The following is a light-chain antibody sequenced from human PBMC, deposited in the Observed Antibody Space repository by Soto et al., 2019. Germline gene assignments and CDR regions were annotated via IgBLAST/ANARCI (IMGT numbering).Light chain of an antibody. CDR2: GAS. Sequence: EIVMTQSPAHLSVSPGERATLSCRASQSVSSNLAWYQQKPGQAPRLLIYGASTRATGIPARFSGSGSGTEFTLTISSLQSEDFAVYYCQQYNNWLYTFGQGTKLEIK. CDR3: QQYNNWLYT. J-gene: IGKJ2*01. V-gene: IGKV3-15*01. CDR1: QSVSSN.